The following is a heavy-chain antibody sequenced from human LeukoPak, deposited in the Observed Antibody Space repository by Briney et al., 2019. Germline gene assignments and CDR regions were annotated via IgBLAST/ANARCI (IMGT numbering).Heavy chain of an antibody. Sequence: SETLSLTCTVSGGSISSGSYYWSWLRQPAGKGLEWIGRIYTSGSTNYNPSLKSRVTISVDTSKNQFSLKLSSVTAADTAVYYCARVNGSSGWYKGRSYYYMDVWGKGTTVTISS. CDR2: IYTSGST. J-gene: IGHJ6*03. CDR3: ARVNGSSGWYKGRSYYYMDV. CDR1: GGSISSGSYY. D-gene: IGHD6-19*01. V-gene: IGHV4-61*02.